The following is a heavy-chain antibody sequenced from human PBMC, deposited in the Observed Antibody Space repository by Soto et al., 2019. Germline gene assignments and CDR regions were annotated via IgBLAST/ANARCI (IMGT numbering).Heavy chain of an antibody. CDR2: MNPNSGNT. Sequence: QVQLVQSGAEVKKPGASVKVSCKASGYTFTSYDINWVRQATGQGLEWMGWMNPNSGNTGYAQKFQGRVTMTRNTSISTAYMELSSLRSEAKAVYYCARAPSYDFWSGYYLDTPTTEYWGQGTLVTVSS. D-gene: IGHD3-3*01. CDR3: ARAPSYDFWSGYYLDTPTTEY. J-gene: IGHJ4*02. CDR1: GYTFTSYD. V-gene: IGHV1-8*01.